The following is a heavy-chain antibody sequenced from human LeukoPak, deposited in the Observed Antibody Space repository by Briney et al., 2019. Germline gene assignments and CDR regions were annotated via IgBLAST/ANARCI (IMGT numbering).Heavy chain of an antibody. D-gene: IGHD5-24*01. CDR2: IRSSSSYR. Sequence: GGSLRLSCAASGFTFSSYTMNWVRQAPGKGLEWGSSIRSSSSYRFYADTVKCRFTISRDNAKTSLYVQMNCLRAEETTVYYCASDGWLDYWGQGTLVTVSS. V-gene: IGHV3-21*01. CDR3: ASDGWLDY. J-gene: IGHJ4*02. CDR1: GFTFSSYT.